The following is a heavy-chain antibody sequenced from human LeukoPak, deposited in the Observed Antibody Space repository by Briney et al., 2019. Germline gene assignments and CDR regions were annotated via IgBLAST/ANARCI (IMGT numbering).Heavy chain of an antibody. CDR2: TSGSGGST. D-gene: IGHD2-2*01. CDR1: GFTFSSYA. V-gene: IGHV3-23*01. CDR3: AKDPSCSSTSYYSYGMDV. J-gene: IGHJ6*02. Sequence: PGGSLRLSCAASGFTFSSYAMSWVRQAPGKGLEWVSATSGSGGSTYYADSVKGRFTISRDNSKNTLYLQMNSLRAEDTAVYYCAKDPSCSSTSYYSYGMDVWGQGTTVTVSS.